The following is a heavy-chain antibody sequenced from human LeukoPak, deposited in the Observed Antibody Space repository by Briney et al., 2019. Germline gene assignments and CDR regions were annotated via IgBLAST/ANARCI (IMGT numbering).Heavy chain of an antibody. CDR3: AKDRTVGASYWYFDL. D-gene: IGHD1-26*01. Sequence: PGGSLRLSCAASGFTFSSYGMHWVRQAPGKGLEWVAVIWYDGSNKYYADSVKGRFTISRDSSKNTLFLHMNTLRAEDTAIYYCAKDRTVGASYWYFDLWGRGTLVTVSS. V-gene: IGHV3-33*06. CDR2: IWYDGSNK. CDR1: GFTFSSYG. J-gene: IGHJ2*01.